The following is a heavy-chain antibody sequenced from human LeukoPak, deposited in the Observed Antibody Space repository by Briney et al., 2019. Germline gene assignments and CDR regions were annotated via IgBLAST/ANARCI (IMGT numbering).Heavy chain of an antibody. V-gene: IGHV3-48*01. CDR2: ISSSSSTI. D-gene: IGHD6-25*01. CDR3: ARDSPHSSAEGSGGDY. J-gene: IGHJ4*02. Sequence: GGSLRLSCAASGFTFSSYSMNWVRQAPGKGLEWVSYISSSSSTIYYADSVKGRFTISRDNSKNTLYLQMNSLRAEDTAVYYCARDSPHSSAEGSGGDYWGQGTLVTVSS. CDR1: GFTFSSYS.